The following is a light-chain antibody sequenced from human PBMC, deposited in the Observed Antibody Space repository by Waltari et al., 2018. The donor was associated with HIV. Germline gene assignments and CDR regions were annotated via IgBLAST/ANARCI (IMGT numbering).Light chain of an antibody. J-gene: IGLJ3*02. CDR2: EVN. CDR3: NSYAGSNNWV. Sequence: QSALTQPPSASGSPGQSVTISCTGTSSAVGGSKYVSWYQQHPGKAPKLMIYEVNKRPLGVPDRFSGSKSANTASLTVSGLQADDEADYYCNSYAGSNNWVFGGGTKLTVL. V-gene: IGLV2-8*01. CDR1: SSAVGGSKY.